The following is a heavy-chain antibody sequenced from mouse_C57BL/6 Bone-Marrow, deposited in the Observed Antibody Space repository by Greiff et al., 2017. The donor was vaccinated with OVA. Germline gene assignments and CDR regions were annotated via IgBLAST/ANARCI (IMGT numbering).Heavy chain of an antibody. CDR3: THYYGSSYGDY. D-gene: IGHD1-1*01. V-gene: IGHV14-4*01. CDR2: IDPENGDT. CDR1: GFNIKDDY. J-gene: IGHJ2*01. Sequence: LQLKESGAELVRPGASVKLSCTASGFNIKDDYMHWVKQRPEQGLEWIGWIDPENGDTEYASKFQGKATITADTSSNTAYLQLSSLTSEDTAVYYCTHYYGSSYGDYWGQGTTLTVSS.